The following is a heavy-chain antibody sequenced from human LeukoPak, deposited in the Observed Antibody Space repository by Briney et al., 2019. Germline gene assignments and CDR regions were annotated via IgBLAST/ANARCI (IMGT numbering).Heavy chain of an antibody. D-gene: IGHD3-22*01. Sequence: SETLSLTCTVSGGSISSSSYYWGWIRQPPGKGLEWIGSIYYSGSTYYNPSLKSRVTISVDTSKNQFSLKLSSVTAADTAVYYCARLHTMTGESDAFDIWGQGTMVTVSS. J-gene: IGHJ3*02. V-gene: IGHV4-39*01. CDR1: GGSISSSSYY. CDR3: ARLHTMTGESDAFDI. CDR2: IYYSGST.